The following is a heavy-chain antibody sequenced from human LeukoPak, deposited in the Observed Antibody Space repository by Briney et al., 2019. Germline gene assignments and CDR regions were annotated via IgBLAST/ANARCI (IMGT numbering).Heavy chain of an antibody. CDR3: ARDRPDYGFDY. CDR2: ISWNSGSI. CDR1: GFTFDDYA. D-gene: IGHD4-17*01. Sequence: GGSLRLSCAASGFTFDDYAMHWVRQAPGKGLEWVSGISWNSGSIGYADSVKGRFTISRDNAKNSLYLQMNSLRAEDTTVYYCARDRPDYGFDYWGQGTLVTVSS. J-gene: IGHJ4*02. V-gene: IGHV3-9*01.